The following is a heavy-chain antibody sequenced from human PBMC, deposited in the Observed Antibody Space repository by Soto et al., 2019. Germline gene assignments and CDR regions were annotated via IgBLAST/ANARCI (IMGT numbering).Heavy chain of an antibody. V-gene: IGHV3-23*01. D-gene: IGHD3-3*01. J-gene: IGHJ6*02. Sequence: LRLSCAASGVTFSSYAMSWVRQAPGKGLEWVSAISGSGGSTYYADSVKGRFTISRDNSKNTLYLQMNSLRAEDTAVYYCAKTILEWFPPTYYYSGMDVWGQGTTVTVSS. CDR1: GVTFSSYA. CDR2: ISGSGGST. CDR3: AKTILEWFPPTYYYSGMDV.